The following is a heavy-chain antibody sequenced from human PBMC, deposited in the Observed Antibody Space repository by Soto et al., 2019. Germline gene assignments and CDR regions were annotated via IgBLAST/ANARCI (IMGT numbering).Heavy chain of an antibody. CDR3: ASIRGVFGY. Sequence: EVQLVESGGDLVQPGGSLRLSCAASGLSLSDVFIDWVRQAPGKGLEWVGRTKDKPYRYTTEYAASVKGRFTISRYDSRNSVFLQMTSLKTEETALYYCASIRGVFGYWCQRTLVTVSS. CDR1: GLSLSDVF. D-gene: IGHD3-10*01. V-gene: IGHV3-72*01. CDR2: TKDKPYRYTT. J-gene: IGHJ4*02.